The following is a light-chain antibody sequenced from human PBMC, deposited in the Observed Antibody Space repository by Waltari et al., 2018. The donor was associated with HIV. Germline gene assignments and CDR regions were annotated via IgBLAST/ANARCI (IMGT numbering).Light chain of an antibody. V-gene: IGKV1-39*01. CDR2: VAS. Sequence: DIQMTQSPSSLSASVGDRVTITCRASQSISTYINWYQHKPGKAPKVLICVASNLQSGVPSRFSGSGSGTDFTLTISSLQPEDSATYYCQQSFNSPLTFGGGTKVEIK. CDR3: QQSFNSPLT. CDR1: QSISTY. J-gene: IGKJ4*01.